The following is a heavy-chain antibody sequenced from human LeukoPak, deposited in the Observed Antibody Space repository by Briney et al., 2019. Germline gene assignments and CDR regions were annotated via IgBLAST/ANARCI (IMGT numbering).Heavy chain of an antibody. J-gene: IGHJ4*02. CDR3: ARDGRIAVAGIDPPFDY. CDR2: IGYDGSNK. CDR1: GFTFSSYG. Sequence: GGSLRLSCAASGFTFSSYGMHWVRQAPGKGLEGVAVIGYDGSNKYYADSVKGRFTIYRDNSKNTLYLQMNSLRAEDTAVYYCARDGRIAVAGIDPPFDYWGQGTLVTVSS. D-gene: IGHD6-19*01. V-gene: IGHV3-33*01.